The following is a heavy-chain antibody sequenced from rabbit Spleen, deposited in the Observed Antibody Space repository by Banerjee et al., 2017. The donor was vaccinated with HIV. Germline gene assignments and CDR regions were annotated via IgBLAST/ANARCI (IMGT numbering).Heavy chain of an antibody. CDR2: INIVTGKS. Sequence: EQLEESGGGLVKPEGSLTLTCKASGVSLNDKDVMCWVRQAPGKGLEWIACINIVTGKSVYASWAEGRFIMSRTSSTTVTLQMTSLTAADTATHFCARDDIASGYSFNLWGPGTLVTVS. D-gene: IGHD1-1*01. CDR3: ARDDIASGYSFNL. J-gene: IGHJ4*01. V-gene: IGHV1S45*01. CDR1: GVSLNDKDV.